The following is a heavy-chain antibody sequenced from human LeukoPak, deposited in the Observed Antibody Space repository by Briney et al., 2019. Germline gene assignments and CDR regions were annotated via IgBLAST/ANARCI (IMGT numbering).Heavy chain of an antibody. Sequence: SETLSLTCTVSGGSISSGDYYWSWIRQPPGKGLEWIGYIYYSGSTYYNPSLKSRVTISVDTSKNQFSLKLSSVTAADTAVYYCARVLGGPTTDNWFDPWGQGTLVTVSS. J-gene: IGHJ5*02. CDR1: GGSISSGDYY. D-gene: IGHD4-11*01. CDR3: ARVLGGPTTDNWFDP. CDR2: IYYSGST. V-gene: IGHV4-30-4*08.